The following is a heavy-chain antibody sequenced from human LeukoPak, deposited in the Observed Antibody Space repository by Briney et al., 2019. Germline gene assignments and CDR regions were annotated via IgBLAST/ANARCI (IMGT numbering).Heavy chain of an antibody. CDR3: AELGITMIGGV. CDR1: GFTFDDYA. D-gene: IGHD3-10*02. V-gene: IGHV3-20*04. J-gene: IGHJ6*04. Sequence: SGGSLRPSCAASGFTFDDYAMSWVRQTPGKGLEWVSGTNWDGGRTGYADSVKGRFTISRDNAKNSLYLQMNSLRAEDTAVYYCAELGITMIGGVWGKGTTVTISS. CDR2: TNWDGGRT.